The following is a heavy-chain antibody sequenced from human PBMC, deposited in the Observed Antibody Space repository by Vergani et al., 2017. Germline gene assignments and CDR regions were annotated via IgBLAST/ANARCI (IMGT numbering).Heavy chain of an antibody. V-gene: IGHV4-39*01. J-gene: IGHJ1*01. Sequence: QLQLQESGPGLVKPSETLSLTCTVSGGSISSSSYYWGWIRQPPGKGLEWIGSIYYSGSTYYNPSLKSRVTISVDTSKNQFSLKLSSVTAADTAVYYCASLIVVVTAKGASWGQGTLVTVSS. CDR3: ASLIVVVTAKGAS. CDR1: GGSISSSSYY. CDR2: IYYSGST. D-gene: IGHD2-21*02.